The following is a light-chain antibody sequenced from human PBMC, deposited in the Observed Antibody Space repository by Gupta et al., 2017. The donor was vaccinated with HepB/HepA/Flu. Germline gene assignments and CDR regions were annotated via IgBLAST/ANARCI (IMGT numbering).Light chain of an antibody. CDR3: NSRDSSGNQVV. J-gene: IGLJ2*01. CDR1: SLRNYY. V-gene: IGLV3-19*01. Sequence: SSELTQDPAVSVALGQTVRITCQGDSLRNYYANWYQQKPGQAPVLVIYAKNNRPSGIPDRFSGSSSGNTASLTITGAQAEDEADYYCNSRDSSGNQVVFGGGTKLTV. CDR2: AKN.